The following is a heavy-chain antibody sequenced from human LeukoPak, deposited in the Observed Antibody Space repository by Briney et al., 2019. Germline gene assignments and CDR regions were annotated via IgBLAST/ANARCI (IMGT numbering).Heavy chain of an antibody. CDR2: INWNGGST. Sequence: GGSLRLSCAGSGFTFDDCGMSWVRQAPGKGLEWVSGINWNGGSTGYADSVKGRFTISRDNAKNSLYLQMNSLRVEDTALYYCAAGDASGWYFDYWGQGTLATVSS. V-gene: IGHV3-20*04. D-gene: IGHD6-19*01. CDR1: GFTFDDCG. CDR3: AAGDASGWYFDY. J-gene: IGHJ4*02.